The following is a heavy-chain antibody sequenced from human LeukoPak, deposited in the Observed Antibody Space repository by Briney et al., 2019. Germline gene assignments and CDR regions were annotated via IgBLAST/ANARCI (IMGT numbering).Heavy chain of an antibody. D-gene: IGHD4-11*01. CDR1: GFTFSDYW. CDR3: ARDSNYDWFDP. Sequence: GGSLRLSCAASGFTFSDYWMSWVRQAPGKGLEWVANIKQDGSEKYYVDSVKGRFTISRDNAKNSLYLQMNSLRAEDTAVYYCARDSNYDWFDPWGQGTLVTVSS. V-gene: IGHV3-7*01. J-gene: IGHJ5*02. CDR2: IKQDGSEK.